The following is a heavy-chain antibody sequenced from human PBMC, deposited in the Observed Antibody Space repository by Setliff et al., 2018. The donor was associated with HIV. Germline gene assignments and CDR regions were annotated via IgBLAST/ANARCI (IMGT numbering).Heavy chain of an antibody. CDR2: IRNKANSYTT. CDR3: TRNQGSSFGHGFDY. J-gene: IGHJ4*02. Sequence: PGGSLRLSCAASGFTFSDHYMDWVRQAPGKGLEWVGRIRNKANSYTTEYAASVKGRFIISRDDSRTSVYLQMNSLKTEDTAVYYCTRNQGSSFGHGFDYWGRGTLVTVSS. V-gene: IGHV3-72*01. CDR1: GFTFSDHY. D-gene: IGHD3-3*01.